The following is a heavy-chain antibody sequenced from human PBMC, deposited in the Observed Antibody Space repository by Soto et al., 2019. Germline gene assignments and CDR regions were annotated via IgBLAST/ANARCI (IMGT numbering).Heavy chain of an antibody. CDR3: ARDQGVPLDDSSGYYPY. Sequence: APVNVSCKASGYTFTSYYMHWVRQAPGQGLEWMGIINPSGGSTSYAQKFQGRVTMTRDTSTSTVYMELSSLRSEDTAVYYCARDQGVPLDDSSGYYPYWGQGTLV. D-gene: IGHD3-22*01. CDR2: INPSGGST. V-gene: IGHV1-46*01. J-gene: IGHJ4*02. CDR1: GYTFTSYY.